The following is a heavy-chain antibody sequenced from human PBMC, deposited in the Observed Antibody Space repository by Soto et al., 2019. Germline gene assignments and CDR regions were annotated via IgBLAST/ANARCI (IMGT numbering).Heavy chain of an antibody. CDR2: ISYDGSNK. CDR1: GFTFSSYG. D-gene: IGHD3-3*01. J-gene: IGHJ6*02. V-gene: IGHV3-30*18. Sequence: PVGSLRLSCAASGFTFSSYGMHWVRQAPGKGLEWVAVISYDGSNKYYADSVKGRFTISRDNSKNTLYLQMNSLRAEDTAVYYCAKENRPYYDFWSGSYYYGMDVWGQGTTVTVSS. CDR3: AKENRPYYDFWSGSYYYGMDV.